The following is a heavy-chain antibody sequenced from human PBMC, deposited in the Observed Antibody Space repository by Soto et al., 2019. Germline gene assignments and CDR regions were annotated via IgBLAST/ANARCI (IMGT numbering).Heavy chain of an antibody. Sequence: EVQLVESGGGLVQPGGSLRLSCAASGFTFSSYSMNWVRQAPGKGLEWVSYISSSSSTIYYADSVKGRFTISRDNAKKSLYLQMNSLRAEDTAVYYCAGEADYLSRLDPWGQGNLVTVSS. CDR2: ISSSSSTI. CDR1: GFTFSSYS. CDR3: AGEADYLSRLDP. J-gene: IGHJ5*02. D-gene: IGHD4-17*01. V-gene: IGHV3-48*01.